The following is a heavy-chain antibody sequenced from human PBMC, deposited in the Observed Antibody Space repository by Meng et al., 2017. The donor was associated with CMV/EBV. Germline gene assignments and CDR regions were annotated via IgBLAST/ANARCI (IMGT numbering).Heavy chain of an antibody. CDR2: FDPKDGET. Sequence: VTLRQMGGQVKSPGAPMKVSCKVPGYTPTELSMHWVRTAPGKGLEWMGGFDPKDGETIYTQKFQGRVTMTEDTSPDTAYMELSSLRSEDTAVYYCATGESTTDHREIDWFDPWGQGTLVTVSS. CDR1: GYTPTELS. D-gene: IGHD2-2*01. CDR3: ATGESTTDHREIDWFDP. V-gene: IGHV1-24*01. J-gene: IGHJ5*02.